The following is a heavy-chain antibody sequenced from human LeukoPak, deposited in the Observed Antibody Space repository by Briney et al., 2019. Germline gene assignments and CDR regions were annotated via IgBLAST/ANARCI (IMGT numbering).Heavy chain of an antibody. J-gene: IGHJ3*02. D-gene: IGHD2-15*01. Sequence: GGSLRLSCAASGFTFSSYWMSWVRQAPGKGLEWVANIKQDGSEKYYVDSVKGRFTISRDNAKNSLYLQMNSLRAEDTAVYYCARNFGSDCSGGSCYSGLLAFDIWGQGTMVTVSS. CDR3: ARNFGSDCSGGSCYSGLLAFDI. CDR2: IKQDGSEK. CDR1: GFTFSSYW. V-gene: IGHV3-7*01.